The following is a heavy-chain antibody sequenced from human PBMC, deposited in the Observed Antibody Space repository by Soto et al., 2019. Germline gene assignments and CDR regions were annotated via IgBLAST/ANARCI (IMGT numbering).Heavy chain of an antibody. CDR1: GGSLSDYY. J-gene: IGHJ5*02. V-gene: IGHV4-34*01. Sequence: QVQLHQWGAGLLKPSETLSLTCAVYGGSLSDYYWSWIRQPPGKGLEWIGEISHSGSTNYNPSLKSRVTISVDMSKNQFSLKVTSVTAADTAVYYCARGERLSLFFRKNWFDPWGQGTLVTVSS. CDR3: ARGERLSLFFRKNWFDP. CDR2: ISHSGST. D-gene: IGHD2-21*01.